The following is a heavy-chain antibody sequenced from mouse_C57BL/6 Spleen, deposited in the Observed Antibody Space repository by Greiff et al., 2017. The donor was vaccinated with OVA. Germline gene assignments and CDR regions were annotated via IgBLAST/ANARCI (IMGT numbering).Heavy chain of an antibody. CDR2: ISDGGSYT. Sequence: DVKLVESGGGLVKPGGSLKLSCAASGFTFSSYAMSWVRQTPEKRLEWVATISDGGSYTYYPDNVKGRFTISRDNAKNNLYLQMSHLKSEDTAMYYCARAYDYGTRFAYWGQGTLVTVSA. J-gene: IGHJ3*01. CDR3: ARAYDYGTRFAY. V-gene: IGHV5-4*03. CDR1: GFTFSSYA. D-gene: IGHD2-4*01.